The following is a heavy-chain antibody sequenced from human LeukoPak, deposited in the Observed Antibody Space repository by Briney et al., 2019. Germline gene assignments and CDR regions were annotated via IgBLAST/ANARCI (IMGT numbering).Heavy chain of an antibody. V-gene: IGHV3-7*01. J-gene: IGHJ4*02. CDR2: IKQDGSER. CDR3: GRKKIGGAIYFDY. Sequence: GGSLRLSCAASGFTFSSYWMSWVRQAPGKGLEWVANIKQDGSERYYVDSVKGRFTISRDNAKNSLNLQMNSLRAEDTAIYYCGRKKIGGAIYFDYWGRGTLVPVSS. CDR1: GFTFSSYW. D-gene: IGHD2/OR15-2a*01.